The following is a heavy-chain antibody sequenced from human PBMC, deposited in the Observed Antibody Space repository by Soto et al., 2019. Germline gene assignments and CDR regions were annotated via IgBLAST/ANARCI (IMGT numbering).Heavy chain of an antibody. Sequence: EVQLVKSGGGLGQPGGSLRLSCAASGFTFSSYWMYWVRQAPGKGLVWVSRIKGDGSTTIYAGSVKGRFTISRDNARNTLALQTTGLKAEDTAVYYCKTGVYREAGWGQGTLVTVSS. CDR3: KTGVYREAG. V-gene: IGHV3-74*01. D-gene: IGHD7-27*01. CDR1: GFTFSSYW. CDR2: IKGDGSTT. J-gene: IGHJ4*02.